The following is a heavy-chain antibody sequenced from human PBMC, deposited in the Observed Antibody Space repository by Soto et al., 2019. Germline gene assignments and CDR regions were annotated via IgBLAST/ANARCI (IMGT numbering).Heavy chain of an antibody. CDR1: GYTFTDYY. CDR2: INPESDGT. V-gene: IGHV1-2*02. J-gene: IGHJ2*01. CDR3: AIPTGHLVLISQFAGDCFFEV. Sequence: ASGKVSCKASGYTFTDYYIHWVRQAPGQGLEWVGWINPESDGTNLAQSVQGGVTMTSGTSINTAYMELSSLRSDDTSVYYPAIPTGHLVLISQFAGDCFFEVWGSRTRVTVSS. D-gene: IGHD3-10*01.